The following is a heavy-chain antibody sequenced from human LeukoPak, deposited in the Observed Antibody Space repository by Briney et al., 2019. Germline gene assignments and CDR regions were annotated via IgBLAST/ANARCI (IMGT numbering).Heavy chain of an antibody. CDR1: GFTFSSYE. V-gene: IGHV3-48*03. D-gene: IGHD1-26*01. CDR2: ISSSGSTI. Sequence: GGSLRLSCAASGFTFSSYEMNWVRQAPGKGLEWVSYISSSGSTIYYADSVKGRFTISRDNAKNSLYLQMNSLRAEDTAVYYCARGFGGSYFFYWGQGTLVTVSS. J-gene: IGHJ4*02. CDR3: ARGFGGSYFFY.